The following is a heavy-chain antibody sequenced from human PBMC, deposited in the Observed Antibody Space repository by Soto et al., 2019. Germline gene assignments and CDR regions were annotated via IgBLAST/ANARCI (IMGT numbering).Heavy chain of an antibody. V-gene: IGHV4-30-4*01. CDR3: ASSSVYGMDV. J-gene: IGHJ6*02. D-gene: IGHD3-10*01. CDR2: INYSGNT. CDR1: GGSISSGYYY. Sequence: PSETLSLTCSVSGGSISSGYYYWSWIRQPPGKGLEWIGNINYSGNTYYNPSLNSRLIISIDTSKDQFSLKGGSVTAAETAVYYCASSSVYGMDVWGQGTTVTVSS.